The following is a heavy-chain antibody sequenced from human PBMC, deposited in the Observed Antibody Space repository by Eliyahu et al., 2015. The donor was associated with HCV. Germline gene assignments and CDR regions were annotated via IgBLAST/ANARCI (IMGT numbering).Heavy chain of an antibody. CDR3: ARDREGYYYYGLDV. D-gene: IGHD1-26*01. CDR1: GFSFSNYW. V-gene: IGHV3-7*01. CDR2: IKQDGSGR. J-gene: IGHJ6*02. Sequence: EVQLVESGGGLVQPGGSLRLSCAASGFSFSNYWXSWVRQAPGKGLDWVANIKQDGSGRYYVDSVKGRFTISRDNAKGSLYLQLNSLRVEDTAVYYCARDREGYYYYGLDVWGQGTTVTVSS.